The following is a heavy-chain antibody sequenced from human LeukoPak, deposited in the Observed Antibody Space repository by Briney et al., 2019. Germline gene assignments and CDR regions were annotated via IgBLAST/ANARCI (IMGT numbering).Heavy chain of an antibody. J-gene: IGHJ5*02. CDR3: ARGYYYDSRGYYWFDP. CDR2: MNPNSGNT. D-gene: IGHD3-22*01. V-gene: IGHV1-8*01. CDR1: GYTFTSHD. Sequence: ASVKVSCKASGYTFTSHDINWVRQATGQGLEWMGWMNPNSGNTGYAQKFQGRVTMTRNTSISIAYMELSSLRSEDTAVYYCARGYYYDSRGYYWFDPWGQGTLVTVSS.